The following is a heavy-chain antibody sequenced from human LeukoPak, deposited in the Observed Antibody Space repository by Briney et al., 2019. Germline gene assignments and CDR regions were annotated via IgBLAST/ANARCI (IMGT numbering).Heavy chain of an antibody. V-gene: IGHV3-23*01. CDR1: GFTFNKYA. CDR3: ARDPGVIPVHYMDV. D-gene: IGHD2/OR15-2a*01. J-gene: IGHJ6*03. Sequence: GGSLRLSCAASGFTFNKYAMTWVRQAPGKGLGRDSAISTGGTTYYSDSVKGRFAISRDNSENTVFLQMNSLRADDTATYYCARDPGVIPVHYMDVWLRGTTVTVSS. CDR2: ISTGGTT.